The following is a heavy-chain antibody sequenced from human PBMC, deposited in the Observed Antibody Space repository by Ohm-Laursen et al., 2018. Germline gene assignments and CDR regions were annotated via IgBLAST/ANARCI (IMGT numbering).Heavy chain of an antibody. CDR3: ARDQSGYDFSGVGCNGFDP. D-gene: IGHD3/OR15-3a*01. Sequence: SVTLSLTSTVSSVSISSNYWSWMPPPPGQGLVWIGYIYYSRSTNYNSSLKSRVTTSVDTSKNQFFLKLSIAIDAHTVVYYCARDQSGYDFSGVGCNGFDPWGQGTLVTVSS. J-gene: IGHJ5*02. CDR1: SVSISSNY. CDR2: IYYSRST. V-gene: IGHV4-59*01.